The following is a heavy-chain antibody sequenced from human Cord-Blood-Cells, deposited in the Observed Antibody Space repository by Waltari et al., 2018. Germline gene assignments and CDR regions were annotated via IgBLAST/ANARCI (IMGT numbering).Heavy chain of an antibody. Sequence: QVQLVQSGAEVKKPGASVKVSCKASGYTFTGYYMHWVRQAPGQGLEWMGRINPNSGGTNYAQKFQGRVTMTRDTSSSTAYMELSRLRSDDTAVYYCARDFCSSTSCYDYWGQGTLVTVSS. CDR3: ARDFCSSTSCYDY. V-gene: IGHV1-2*06. CDR2: INPNSGGT. J-gene: IGHJ4*02. CDR1: GYTFTGYY. D-gene: IGHD2-2*01.